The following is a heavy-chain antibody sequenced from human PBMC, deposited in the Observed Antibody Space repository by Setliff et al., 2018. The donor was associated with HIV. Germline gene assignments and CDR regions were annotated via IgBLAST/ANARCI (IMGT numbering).Heavy chain of an antibody. J-gene: IGHJ4*02. CDR3: TTGDVNDFWSGYYKAYFDY. D-gene: IGHD3-3*01. CDR1: GFTFGDYA. CDR2: IKSRTDGGTT. Sequence: PGGSLRLSCTASGFTFGDYAMSWVRQAPGKGLEWVGRIKSRTDGGTTDYAAPVKGRFIISRDDSKNMVYVQMNSLKTEDTAVYYCTTGDVNDFWSGYYKAYFDYWGQGTLVTVSS. V-gene: IGHV3-15*01.